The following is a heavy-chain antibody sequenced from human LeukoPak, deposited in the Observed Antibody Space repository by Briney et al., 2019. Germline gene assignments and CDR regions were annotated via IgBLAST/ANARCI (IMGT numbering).Heavy chain of an antibody. D-gene: IGHD2-2*01. CDR2: INSGGSWT. Sequence: GGSLRLSCAASGNYWMHWVRQAPGKGLVWVSHINSGGSWTGYADSVKGRFTISKDNAKNTVYLQMNDLRAEDTAVYYCVSFYETYWGRGTLVTVSS. CDR3: VSFYETY. V-gene: IGHV3-74*01. CDR1: GNYW. J-gene: IGHJ4*02.